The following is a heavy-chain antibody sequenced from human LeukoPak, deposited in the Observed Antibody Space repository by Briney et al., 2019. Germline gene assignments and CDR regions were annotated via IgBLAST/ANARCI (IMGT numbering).Heavy chain of an antibody. CDR1: SGSITSGNYY. V-gene: IGHV4-39*01. Sequence: SETLSLTCTVSSGSITSGNYYWDWIRQPPGKGLEWIGEINHSGSTNYNPSLKSRVTISVDTSKNQFSLKLSSVTAADTAVYYCARQITIFGVVIIRMGYYFDYWGQGTLVTVSS. J-gene: IGHJ4*02. CDR2: INHSGST. CDR3: ARQITIFGVVIIRMGYYFDY. D-gene: IGHD3-3*01.